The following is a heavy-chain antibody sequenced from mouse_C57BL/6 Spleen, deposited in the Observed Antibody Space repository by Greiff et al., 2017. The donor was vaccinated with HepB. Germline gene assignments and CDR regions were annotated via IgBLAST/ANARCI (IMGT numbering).Heavy chain of an antibody. D-gene: IGHD1-1*01. J-gene: IGHJ1*03. CDR2: INYDGSST. V-gene: IGHV5-16*01. Sequence: EVQLVESEGGLVQPGSSMKLSCTASGFTFSDYYMAWVRQVPEKGLEWVANINYDGSSTYYLDSLKSRFIISRDNAKNILYLQMSSLKSEDTATYYCASDPTVVATWYFDVWGTTTTVTVSS. CDR3: ASDPTVVATWYFDV. CDR1: GFTFSDYY.